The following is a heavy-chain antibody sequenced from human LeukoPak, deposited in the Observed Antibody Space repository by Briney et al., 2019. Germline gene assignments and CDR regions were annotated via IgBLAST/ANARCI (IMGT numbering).Heavy chain of an antibody. CDR1: GGSFSGYY. Sequence: PSETLSLTCAVYGGSFSGYYWSWIRQPPGKGLEWIGEINHSGSTNYNPSLKSRVTISVDTSKNQFSLKLSSVTAADTAVYYCAGRGQQLRSPHANWGQGTLVTVSS. V-gene: IGHV4-34*01. CDR3: AGRGQQLRSPHAN. CDR2: INHSGST. D-gene: IGHD6-13*01. J-gene: IGHJ4*02.